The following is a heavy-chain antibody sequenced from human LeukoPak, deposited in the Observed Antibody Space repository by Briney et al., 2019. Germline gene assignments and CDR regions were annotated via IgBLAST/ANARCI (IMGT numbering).Heavy chain of an antibody. CDR3: AKGHPQRWLHSSRFDY. Sequence: GGSLRLSCEASGFPFSTYAMNWVRQAPGKGLEWVSAVTGSGADSYYADSVKGRFTVSRDNSKNTVYLQMNSLRAEDTAVYYCAKGHPQRWLHSSRFDYWGQGTLVTVSS. V-gene: IGHV3-23*01. CDR1: GFPFSTYA. CDR2: VTGSGADS. J-gene: IGHJ4*02. D-gene: IGHD5-24*01.